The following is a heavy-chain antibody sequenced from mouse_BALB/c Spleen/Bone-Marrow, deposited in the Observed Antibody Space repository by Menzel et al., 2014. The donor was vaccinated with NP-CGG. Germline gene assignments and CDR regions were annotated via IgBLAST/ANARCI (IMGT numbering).Heavy chain of an antibody. V-gene: IGHV7-3*02. J-gene: IGHJ2*01. CDR3: ARFFNWGLDY. CDR2: IRNKANGYTT. Sequence: EVKVVESGGGLVQPGGSLILSCATSGFTFTDYYMSWVRQPPGKALEWLGFIRNKANGYTTEYSASVKGRFTISRDNSQSILYLQMNTLRAEDSAPYYCARFFNWGLDYWGQGTTLTVSS. D-gene: IGHD4-1*01. CDR1: GFTFTDYY.